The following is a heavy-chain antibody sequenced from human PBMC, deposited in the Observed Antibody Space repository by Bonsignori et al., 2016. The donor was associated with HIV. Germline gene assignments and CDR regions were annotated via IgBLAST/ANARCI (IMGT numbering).Heavy chain of an antibody. CDR3: TTDHREGGSGSPLDH. CDR2: IKSKTDGGTT. V-gene: IGHV3-15*01. Sequence: WIRQPPGKGLEWVGRIKSKTDGGTTDYAAPVKGRFTISRDDSDNTLFLQMNSLKSEDTAVYYCTTDHREGGSGSPLDHWGQGTLVTVSS. J-gene: IGHJ4*02. D-gene: IGHD1-26*01.